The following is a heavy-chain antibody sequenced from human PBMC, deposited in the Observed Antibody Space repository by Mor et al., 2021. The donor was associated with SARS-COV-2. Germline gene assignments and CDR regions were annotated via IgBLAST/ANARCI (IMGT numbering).Heavy chain of an antibody. D-gene: IGHD3-10*01. CDR3: ARDRGSYFDY. Sequence: SVKGRFTISIYNSKNTLYLQMNSLRAEDTAVYYCARDRGSYFDYWGQGTLVTVSS. V-gene: IGHV3-30*01. J-gene: IGHJ4*02.